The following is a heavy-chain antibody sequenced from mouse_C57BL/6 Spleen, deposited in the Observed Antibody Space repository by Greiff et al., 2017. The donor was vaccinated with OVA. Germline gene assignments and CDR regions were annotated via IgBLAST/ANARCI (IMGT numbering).Heavy chain of an antibody. CDR3: ARGEYYGYYAMDY. D-gene: IGHD1-1*01. V-gene: IGHV1-7*01. CDR2: INPSSGYT. CDR1: GYTFTSYW. J-gene: IGHJ4*01. Sequence: QVQLQESGAELANPGASVKLSCKASGYTFTSYWLHWVKQRPGQGLEWIGYINPSSGYTKYNQKFKDKATMAADTSSSAAYMQLSSLTYEDSAVDYCARGEYYGYYAMDYWGQGTSVTVSS.